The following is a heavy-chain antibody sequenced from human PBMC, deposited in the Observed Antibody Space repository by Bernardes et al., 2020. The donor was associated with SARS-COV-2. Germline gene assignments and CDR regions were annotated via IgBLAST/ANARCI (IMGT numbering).Heavy chain of an antibody. CDR2: ISSNGDQT. J-gene: IGHJ4*02. CDR3: VKEYSPPNLFDY. D-gene: IGHD6-13*01. CDR1: GFTFSTYA. Sequence: AGSLRLSCSASGFTFSTYALHWVRQAPGTGLEHISTISSNGDQTFYANSVKGRFTISRDNSKNTLYLQMTSLRGEDTAVYYCVKEYSPPNLFDYWGQGTLVTVSS. V-gene: IGHV3-64D*06.